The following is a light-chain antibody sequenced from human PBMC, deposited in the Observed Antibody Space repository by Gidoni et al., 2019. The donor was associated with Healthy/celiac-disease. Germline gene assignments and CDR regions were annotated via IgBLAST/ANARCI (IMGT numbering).Light chain of an antibody. J-gene: IGKJ4*01. V-gene: IGKV3-20*01. CDR3: QQYGSAPPLT. CDR1: QSVSSSY. CDR2: GAS. Sequence: VFTPSPVTLSLSPGERATLPCRASQSVSSSYLAWYQQKPGQAPRLLSYGASSRATGIPDRFSGSGSGTDFTLTISRLEPEDFAVYYCQQYGSAPPLTFGGXTKVEIK.